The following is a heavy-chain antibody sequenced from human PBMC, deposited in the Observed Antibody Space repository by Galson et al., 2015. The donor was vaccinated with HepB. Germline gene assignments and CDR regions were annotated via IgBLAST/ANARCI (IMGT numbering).Heavy chain of an antibody. Sequence: SVKVSCKASAYTFTDYGITWVRQAPGQGLEWMGWISGDNNNKKYAQNFQGRVTMTTDTSTSTVYMELRSLRSDDTAIYYCARDLLPLSSSWYSGYFYYGMDVWGQGTTVTVSS. D-gene: IGHD6-13*01. CDR2: ISGDNNNK. CDR1: AYTFTDYG. J-gene: IGHJ6*02. V-gene: IGHV1-18*01. CDR3: ARDLLPLSSSWYSGYFYYGMDV.